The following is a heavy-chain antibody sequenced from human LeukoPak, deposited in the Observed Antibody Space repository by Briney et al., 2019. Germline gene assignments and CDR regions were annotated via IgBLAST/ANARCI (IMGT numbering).Heavy chain of an antibody. CDR3: ARGGSVSCHH. D-gene: IGHD2-2*01. CDR2: ISWNSGSI. Sequence: QAGGSLRLSCAASGFTFDDYAMHWVRQAPGKGLEWVSGISWNSGSIGYADSVKGRFTISRDNAKSTVYLQMNSLRAEDTAVYYCARGGSVSCHHWGQGTLVTVSS. CDR1: GFTFDDYA. V-gene: IGHV3-9*01. J-gene: IGHJ1*01.